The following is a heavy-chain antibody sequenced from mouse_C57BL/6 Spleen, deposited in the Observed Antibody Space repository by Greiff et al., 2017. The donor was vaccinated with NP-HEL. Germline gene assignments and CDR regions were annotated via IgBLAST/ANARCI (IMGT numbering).Heavy chain of an antibody. CDR2: INPNNGGT. J-gene: IGHJ2*01. D-gene: IGHD4-1*01. Sequence: EVQLQESGPELVKPGASVKIPCKASGYTFTDYNMDWVKQSHGKSLEWIGDINPNNGGTIYNQKFKGKATLTVDKSSSTAYMELRSLTSEDTAVYYCARDNWDGGYFDYWGQGTTLTVSS. V-gene: IGHV1-18*01. CDR1: GYTFTDYN. CDR3: ARDNWDGGYFDY.